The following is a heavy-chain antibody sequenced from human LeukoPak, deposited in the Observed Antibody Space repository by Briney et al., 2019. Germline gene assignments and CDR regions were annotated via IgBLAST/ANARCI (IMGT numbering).Heavy chain of an antibody. CDR3: AREWGSSGYFDY. CDR2: IYSGGST. CDR1: GFTVSSNY. J-gene: IGHJ4*02. Sequence: RGSLRLSCAPSGFTVSSNYMSWVRPAPGKGRGWVSVIYSGGSTYYADAVKGRFTICRDNSKNTLYLQMNSLRAEDTAVYYCAREWGSSGYFDYWGQGTLVTVSS. D-gene: IGHD6-6*01. V-gene: IGHV3-53*01.